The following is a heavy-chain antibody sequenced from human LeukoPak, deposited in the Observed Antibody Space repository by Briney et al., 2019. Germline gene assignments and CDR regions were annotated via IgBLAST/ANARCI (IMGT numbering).Heavy chain of an antibody. J-gene: IGHJ4*02. CDR3: ARLDRQTSTIDY. CDR2: IYPGDSDT. V-gene: IGHV5-51*01. Sequence: GESLKVSCKGSGYRFTSYWIGWVRQMPGKGLEWMGIIYPGDSDTRDSPSFQGQATISADKSISTAYLQWSSLKASDTAMYYCARLDRQTSTIDYWGQGTLVTVSS. CDR1: GYRFTSYW.